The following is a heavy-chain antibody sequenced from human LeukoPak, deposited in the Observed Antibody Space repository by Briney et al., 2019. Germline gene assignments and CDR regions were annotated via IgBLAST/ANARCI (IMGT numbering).Heavy chain of an antibody. CDR1: GLTFINFG. J-gene: IGHJ3*02. CDR3: AKSRSSGINDAFDI. CDR2: ISGSAVIT. V-gene: IGHV3-23*01. Sequence: AGGSLRLSCAASGLTFINFGMTWVRQAPGKGLEWVSAISGSAVITFYADSAKGRFTISRDNSKNTLYLQMNSLRAEDTALYYCAKSRSSGINDAFDIWGQGTMVTVSS. D-gene: IGHD6-6*01.